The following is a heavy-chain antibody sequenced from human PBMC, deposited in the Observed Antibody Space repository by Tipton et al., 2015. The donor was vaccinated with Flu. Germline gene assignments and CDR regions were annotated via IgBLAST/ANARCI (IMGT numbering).Heavy chain of an antibody. Sequence: TLSLTCTVSGGSIGKINWWSWVRQSPGKGLEWIGEIYHTETTKYNPSLKSRVTISVDKSKNRFSLKLSSVTAADTAVYYCARSRIPEPSPFYWGQGTRVTVSS. V-gene: IGHV4-4*02. CDR3: ARSRIPEPSPFY. CDR1: GGSIGKINW. CDR2: IYHTETT. D-gene: IGHD1-14*01. J-gene: IGHJ4*02.